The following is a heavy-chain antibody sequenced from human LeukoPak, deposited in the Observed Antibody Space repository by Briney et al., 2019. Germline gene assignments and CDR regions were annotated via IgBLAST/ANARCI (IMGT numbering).Heavy chain of an antibody. D-gene: IGHD6-13*01. J-gene: IGHJ2*01. Sequence: SETLSLTCTVSGGSISSGGYYWSWIRQHPGKGLEWIGYIYYSGSTYYNPSLKSRVTISVDTSKNQFSLKLSSVTAADTAVYYCARDRYSSSRYPKYWYFDLWGRGTLVTVSS. CDR3: ARDRYSSSRYPKYWYFDL. CDR2: IYYSGST. CDR1: GGSISSGGYY. V-gene: IGHV4-31*03.